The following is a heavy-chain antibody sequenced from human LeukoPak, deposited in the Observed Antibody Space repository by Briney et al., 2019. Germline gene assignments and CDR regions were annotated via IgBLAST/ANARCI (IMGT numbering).Heavy chain of an antibody. CDR1: GGSISSSSYY. CDR2: IYYSGST. CDR3: ARQIEGLRYFDWLYNWFDP. Sequence: SETLSLTCTVSGGSISSSSYYWGWIRQPPGRGLEWIGSIYYSGSTYYNPSLKSRVTISVDTSKNQFSLKLSSVTAADTAVYYCARQIEGLRYFDWLYNWFDPWGQGTLVTVSS. J-gene: IGHJ5*02. D-gene: IGHD3-9*01. V-gene: IGHV4-39*01.